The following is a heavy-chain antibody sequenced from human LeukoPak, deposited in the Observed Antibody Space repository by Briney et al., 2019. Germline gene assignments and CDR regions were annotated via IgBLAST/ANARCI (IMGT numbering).Heavy chain of an antibody. Sequence: SVKVSCKASGGTFSSYAISWVRQAPGQGLEWMGGIIPIFGTANYAQKSQGRVTITADESTSTAYMELSSLRSEDTAVYYCAVDLKLLWFGEQDYWGQGTLVTVSS. CDR1: GGTFSSYA. V-gene: IGHV1-69*13. D-gene: IGHD3-10*01. CDR2: IIPIFGTA. J-gene: IGHJ4*02. CDR3: AVDLKLLWFGEQDY.